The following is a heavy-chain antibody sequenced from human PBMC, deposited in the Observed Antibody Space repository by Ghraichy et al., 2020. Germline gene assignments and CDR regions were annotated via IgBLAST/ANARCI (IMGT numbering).Heavy chain of an antibody. J-gene: IGHJ5*02. D-gene: IGHD1-26*01. V-gene: IGHV3-11*06. CDR2: ISSSSSYT. CDR3: AVDSSGSYSNPPFDP. CDR1: GFTFSDYY. Sequence: LSLTCAASGFTFSDYYMSWIRQAPGKGLEWVSYISSSSSYTNYADSVKGRFTISRDNAKNSLYLQMNSLRAEDTAVYYCAVDSSGSYSNPPFDPWGQGTLVTVSS.